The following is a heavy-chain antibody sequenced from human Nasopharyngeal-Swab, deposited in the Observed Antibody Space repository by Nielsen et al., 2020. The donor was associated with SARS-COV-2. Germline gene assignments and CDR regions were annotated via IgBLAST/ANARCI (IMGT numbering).Heavy chain of an antibody. CDR1: GFTFSSYD. J-gene: IGHJ6*02. CDR2: IGTAGDT. D-gene: IGHD3-22*01. V-gene: IGHV3-13*01. Sequence: LSLTCAASGFTFSSYDMHWVRQATGKGLEWVSAIGTAGDTYYPGSVKGRLTISRENAKNSLYLQMNSLRAGDTAVYYCARGYYYDSSGYRPRGMDVWGQGTTVTVSS. CDR3: ARGYYYDSSGYRPRGMDV.